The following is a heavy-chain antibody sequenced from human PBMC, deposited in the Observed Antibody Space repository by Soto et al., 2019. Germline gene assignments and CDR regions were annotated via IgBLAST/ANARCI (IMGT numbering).Heavy chain of an antibody. D-gene: IGHD6-25*01. V-gene: IGHV3-74*01. CDR3: ARDFSGGIPDY. CDR2: INRDGSGT. Sequence: EVHLVESGGGLVQPGGSLRLSCAASGFTFSNYWMHWVRQAPGKGLVWVSRINRDGSGTDYADYVKGRFTISRDNAKNTLYLQMNSLRAEDTAVYYCARDFSGGIPDYWGQGTLVTVSS. J-gene: IGHJ4*02. CDR1: GFTFSNYW.